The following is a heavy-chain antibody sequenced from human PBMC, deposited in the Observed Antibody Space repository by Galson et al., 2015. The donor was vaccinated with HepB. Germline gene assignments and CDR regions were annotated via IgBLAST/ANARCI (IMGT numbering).Heavy chain of an antibody. CDR2: ISGGGART. CDR3: AKITLTNGERNDY. V-gene: IGHV3-23*01. CDR1: GFTFSTYA. Sequence: SLRLSCAASGFTFSTYAMTWVRQAPGKGLEWVSSISGGGARTYYADSVKGRFTISRDSSKNTLYLQMNSLRAEDTAVYYCAKITLTNGERNDYWGQGALVTVSS. J-gene: IGHJ4*02. D-gene: IGHD4-11*01.